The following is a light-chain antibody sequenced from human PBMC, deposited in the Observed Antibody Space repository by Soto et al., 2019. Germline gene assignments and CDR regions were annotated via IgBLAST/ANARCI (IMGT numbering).Light chain of an antibody. CDR2: DAS. Sequence: IQMPQSPTSLSAVVGDRVPITCQATQDIRKYLNWYQQKPGKAPKLLIYDASSLETGVPSRFSGSGSGTDFTLTISSLQPEDFATYYCQQYDNLPLIFGQGTRLEIK. V-gene: IGKV1-33*01. CDR3: QQYDNLPLI. CDR1: QDIRKY. J-gene: IGKJ5*01.